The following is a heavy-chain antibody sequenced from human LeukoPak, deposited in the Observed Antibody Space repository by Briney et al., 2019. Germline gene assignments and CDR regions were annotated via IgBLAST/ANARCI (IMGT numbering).Heavy chain of an antibody. J-gene: IGHJ5*02. CDR2: INHSGST. CDR3: ARTLYYYDSSGLDP. Sequence: SETLSLTCAVDGGSFSGYYWSWSRQPPGKGLEWIGEINHSGSTNYNPSLKSRVTISVDTSKNQFSLKLSSVTAADTAVYYCARTLYYYDSSGLDPWGQGTLVTVSS. V-gene: IGHV4-34*01. CDR1: GGSFSGYY. D-gene: IGHD3-22*01.